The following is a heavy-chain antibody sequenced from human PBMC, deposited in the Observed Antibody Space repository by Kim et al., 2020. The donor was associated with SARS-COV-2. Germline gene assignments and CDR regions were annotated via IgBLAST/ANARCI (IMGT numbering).Heavy chain of an antibody. D-gene: IGHD2-15*01. V-gene: IGHV3-23*01. CDR2: ISGSGVST. J-gene: IGHJ4*02. Sequence: GGSLRLSCVASGFTFSTYAMSWVRQAPGKGLEWVSAISGSGVSTYYADSVKGRFTISRDNSKNTLYLQMNSLRAEDSAVYYCAKWGYCSDGTCYTIPWGQGTLVIVSS. CDR3: AKWGYCSDGTCYTIP. CDR1: GFTFSTYA.